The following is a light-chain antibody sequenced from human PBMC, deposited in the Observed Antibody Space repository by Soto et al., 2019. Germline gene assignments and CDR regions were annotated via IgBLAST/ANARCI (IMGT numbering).Light chain of an antibody. CDR1: QSVSSN. CDR3: QQYNNWPRT. J-gene: IGKJ1*01. Sequence: EIMMTQSPATLSVSPCEIVTLSCRASQSVSSNLAWYQQKPGQAPRLLIYGASTRATGIPARFSGSGSGTEFTLTISSLQSEDFAVYFCQQYNNWPRTFGQGTKVDIK. V-gene: IGKV3-15*01. CDR2: GAS.